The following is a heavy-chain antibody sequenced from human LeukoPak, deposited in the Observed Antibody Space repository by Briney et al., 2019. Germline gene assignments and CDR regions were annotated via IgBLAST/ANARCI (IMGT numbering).Heavy chain of an antibody. Sequence: SVKVSCKSSGGTFSSYAISWVRQAPGQGLEWMGRIIPIFGTANYAQKFQGRVTITTDESTSTAYMELSSLRSEDTAVYYCATQAAAGTYWFDPWGQGTLVTVSS. CDR1: GGTFSSYA. CDR3: ATQAAAGTYWFDP. V-gene: IGHV1-69*05. J-gene: IGHJ5*02. D-gene: IGHD6-13*01. CDR2: IIPIFGTA.